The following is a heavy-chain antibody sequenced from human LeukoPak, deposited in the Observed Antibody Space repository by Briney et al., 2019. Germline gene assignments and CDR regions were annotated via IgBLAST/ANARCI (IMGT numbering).Heavy chain of an antibody. Sequence: SETLSLTCTVSGGSISSGSYYWSWIRQPAGKGLEWIGRIYTSGSTNYNPSLKSRVTISVDTSKNQFSLKLSSVTAADTAVYYCARGNVVVPGAWEVRHDYWGQGTLVTVSS. J-gene: IGHJ4*02. V-gene: IGHV4-61*02. CDR2: IYTSGST. D-gene: IGHD2-2*01. CDR1: GGSISSGSYY. CDR3: ARGNVVVPGAWEVRHDY.